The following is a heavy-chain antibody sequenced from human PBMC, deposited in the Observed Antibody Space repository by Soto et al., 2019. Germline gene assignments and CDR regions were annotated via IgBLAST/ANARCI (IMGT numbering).Heavy chain of an antibody. D-gene: IGHD2-15*01. Sequence: PGGSLRLSCAASGFTFSNAWMSWVRQAPGKGLEWVSYISSSGSTIYYADSVKGRFTISRDNAKNSLYLQMNSLRAEDTAVYYCARQYCSGGSCVDPYYFDYWGQGTLVTVSS. V-gene: IGHV3-11*04. CDR2: ISSSGSTI. CDR3: ARQYCSGGSCVDPYYFDY. J-gene: IGHJ4*02. CDR1: GFTFSNAW.